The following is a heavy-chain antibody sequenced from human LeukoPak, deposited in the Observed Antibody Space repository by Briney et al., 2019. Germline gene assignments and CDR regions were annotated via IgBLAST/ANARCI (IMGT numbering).Heavy chain of an antibody. V-gene: IGHV3-15*01. CDR2: IKSKTDGGAI. CDR1: GFTFRDAW. D-gene: IGHD2-8*02. Sequence: PGGSLRLSCAASGFTFRDAWMTWVRQAPGKGLECVGRIKSKTDGGAIDYATPVKGRFIISRDDPQNTLYLEMNSLKTEDTAVYYCSTGVLPGDYWGQGTLVTVSS. CDR3: STGVLPGDY. J-gene: IGHJ4*02.